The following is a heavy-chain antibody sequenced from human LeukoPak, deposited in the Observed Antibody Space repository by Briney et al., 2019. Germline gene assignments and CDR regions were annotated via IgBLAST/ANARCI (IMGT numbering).Heavy chain of an antibody. V-gene: IGHV3-21*01. CDR1: GFTFSSYS. D-gene: IGHD2-2*01. J-gene: IGHJ4*02. CDR2: ISSSSSYI. Sequence: GGSLRLSCAASGFTFSSYSMNWVRQAPGKGLEWVSSISSSSSYIYYADSVKGRFTISRDNAKHSLYLQMNSLRAEDTAVYYCARARCSSTSCYVPVSDYWGQGTLVTVSS. CDR3: ARARCSSTSCYVPVSDY.